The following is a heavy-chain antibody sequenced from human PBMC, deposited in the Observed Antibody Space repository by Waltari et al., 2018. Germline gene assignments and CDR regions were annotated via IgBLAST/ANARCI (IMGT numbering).Heavy chain of an antibody. CDR2: RSYDGSKK. Sequence: QAQLVESGGGAVQPGRSLRLSCAASGFSFNSFALHWVRQAPGKGPEWLAVRSYDGSKKFYAESVKGRFTISRDNSKNVVYLQVDSLRPEDTAVYYCARDGYSGHLDPWGQGTLVTVSS. J-gene: IGHJ5*02. CDR1: GFSFNSFA. D-gene: IGHD5-12*01. CDR3: ARDGYSGHLDP. V-gene: IGHV3-30*07.